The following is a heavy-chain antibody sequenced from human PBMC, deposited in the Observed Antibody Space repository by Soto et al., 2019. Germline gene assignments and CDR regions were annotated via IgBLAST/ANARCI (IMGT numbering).Heavy chain of an antibody. V-gene: IGHV1-18*04. D-gene: IGHD6-19*01. CDR2: ISGYNGNT. CDR1: GYTFTSYS. Sequence: XSVKVSCKASGYTFTSYSINWVRQAPGQGLEWMGWISGYNGNTNYAQKFQGRVTMTTDTSTSTVYMELRSLRSDDTAVYYCARVLGIAVAADYWGQGTLVTVSS. CDR3: ARVLGIAVAADY. J-gene: IGHJ4*02.